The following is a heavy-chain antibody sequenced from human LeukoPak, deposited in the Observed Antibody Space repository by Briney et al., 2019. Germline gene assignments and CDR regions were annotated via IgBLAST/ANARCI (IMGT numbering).Heavy chain of an antibody. CDR2: SYHSGST. J-gene: IGHJ4*02. V-gene: IGHV4-38-2*02. D-gene: IGHD2-15*01. CDR1: GYSISSGYY. Sequence: SETLSLTCTVSGYSISSGYYWGWIRQPPGKGLEWIGSSYHSGSTYYNPSLKSRVTISVDTSKNQFSLKLSSVTAADTAVYYCARDWGIVVVVAATTAFDYWGQGTLVTVSS. CDR3: ARDWGIVVVVAATTAFDY.